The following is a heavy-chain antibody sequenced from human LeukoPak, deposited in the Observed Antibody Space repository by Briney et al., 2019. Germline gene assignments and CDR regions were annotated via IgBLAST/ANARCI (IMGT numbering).Heavy chain of an antibody. Sequence: SETLSLTCTVSGGSISSGGYYWSWIRQHPGKGLEWIGYIYYSGSTYYNPSLKSRVTISVDTSKNQFSLKLSSVTAADTAVYYCARDGDDYGDPVDPWGQGTLVTVSS. CDR3: ARDGDDYGDPVDP. V-gene: IGHV4-31*03. CDR1: GGSISSGGYY. D-gene: IGHD4-17*01. J-gene: IGHJ5*02. CDR2: IYYSGST.